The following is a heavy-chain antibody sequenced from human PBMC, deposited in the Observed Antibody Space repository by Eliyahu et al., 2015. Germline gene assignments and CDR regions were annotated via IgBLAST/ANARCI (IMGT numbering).Heavy chain of an antibody. J-gene: IGHJ4*02. CDR1: GFSLTMNYY. CDR3: ARDQDGTDTGYDTFDY. CDR2: VFHRGST. V-gene: IGHV4-38-2*02. D-gene: IGHD5-12*01. Sequence: VHLQESGPGLVKPSETLSLTCSVSGFSLTMNYYWGWIRQSPGRGLEWIGSVFHRGSTYYNPSLKGRVIISVDTSKNQFSLNLTSVTADDTATYFCARDQDGTDTGYDTFDYWGQGILVTVSS.